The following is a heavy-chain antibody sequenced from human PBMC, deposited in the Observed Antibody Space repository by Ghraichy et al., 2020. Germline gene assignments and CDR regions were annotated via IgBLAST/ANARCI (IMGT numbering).Heavy chain of an antibody. V-gene: IGHV3-30*03. CDR1: GFTFSSYG. J-gene: IGHJ4*02. D-gene: IGHD3-22*01. Sequence: GGSLRLSCAASGFTFSSYGMHWVRQAPGKGLEWVAVISYDASNKYYADSVKGRFTISRDNAKNTLYLQMNSLRAEDTAVYYCAREPLDSSGYGAFDYWGQGTLVTVSS. CDR2: ISYDASNK. CDR3: AREPLDSSGYGAFDY.